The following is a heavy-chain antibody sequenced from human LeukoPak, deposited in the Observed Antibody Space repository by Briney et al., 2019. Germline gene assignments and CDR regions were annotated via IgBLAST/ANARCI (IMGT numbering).Heavy chain of an antibody. D-gene: IGHD1-26*01. J-gene: IGHJ6*04. Sequence: ASVKVSCKASGGTFTSYAISWGRQAPGQGLEWMGGIIPSCGTANYAQKFQGRVTITADKSTSTADMELTSMRSEDTAVYYCARVELTRGNYYYYYGMDVWGKGTTVTVSS. CDR3: ARVELTRGNYYYYYGMDV. CDR1: GGTFTSYA. CDR2: IIPSCGTA. V-gene: IGHV1-69*06.